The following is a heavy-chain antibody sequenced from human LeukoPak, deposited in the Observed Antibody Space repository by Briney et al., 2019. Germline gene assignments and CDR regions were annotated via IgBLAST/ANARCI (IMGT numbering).Heavy chain of an antibody. V-gene: IGHV3-7*01. CDR3: ARASHYYDSSGYSY. CDR1: GFTFSSYS. J-gene: IGHJ4*02. CDR2: IKQDGSEK. D-gene: IGHD3-22*01. Sequence: GGSLRLSCAASGFTFSSYSMNWVRQAPGKGLKWVANIKQDGSEKYYVDSVKGRFTISRDNAKNSLYLQMNSLRAEDTAVYYCARASHYYDSSGYSYWGQGTLVTVSS.